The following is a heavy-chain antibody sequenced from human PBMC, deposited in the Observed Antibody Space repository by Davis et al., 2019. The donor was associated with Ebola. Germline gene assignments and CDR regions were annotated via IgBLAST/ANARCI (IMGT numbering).Heavy chain of an antibody. V-gene: IGHV3-7*01. D-gene: IGHD3-22*01. J-gene: IGHJ5*01. CDR2: IENDGSKK. Sequence: GESLKISCAASGFTFSNYAMSWVRQAPGKELEWVATIENDGSKKYYMDSVKGRFTISRDNAKNSLFLQMNSLRADDTAVYYCARDPLIIVDATTDSWGQGTLVTVSS. CDR3: ARDPLIIVDATTDS. CDR1: GFTFSNYA.